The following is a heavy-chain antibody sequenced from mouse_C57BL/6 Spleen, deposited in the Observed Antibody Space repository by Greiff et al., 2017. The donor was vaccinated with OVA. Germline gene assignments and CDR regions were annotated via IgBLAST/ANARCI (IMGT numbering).Heavy chain of an antibody. D-gene: IGHD1-2*01. Sequence: VQLQQSGAELARPGASVKMSCKASGYTFTSYTMHWVKQRPGQGLEWIGYINPSSGYTKYNQKFKDKATLTADKSSSTAYMQLSSLTSEDSAVYYCARSINYDAMDYWGQGTSVTVSS. CDR1: GYTFTSYT. CDR2: INPSSGYT. V-gene: IGHV1-4*01. J-gene: IGHJ4*01. CDR3: ARSINYDAMDY.